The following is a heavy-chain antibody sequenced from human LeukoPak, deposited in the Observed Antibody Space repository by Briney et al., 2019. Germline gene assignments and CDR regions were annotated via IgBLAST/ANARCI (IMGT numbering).Heavy chain of an antibody. CDR3: AKDDRLQRFLH. D-gene: IGHD3-16*01. J-gene: IGHJ4*02. CDR1: GFTFSNYG. CDR2: LTGSGGIA. V-gene: IGHV3-23*01. Sequence: GGSLRLSCAASGFTFSNYGMNWVRQAPGKGLEWVSGLTGSGGIAYYADSVKGRFTISRDNSKNTLYLQMNSLRAEDTAVYYCAKDDRLQRFLHWGQGTLVTVSS.